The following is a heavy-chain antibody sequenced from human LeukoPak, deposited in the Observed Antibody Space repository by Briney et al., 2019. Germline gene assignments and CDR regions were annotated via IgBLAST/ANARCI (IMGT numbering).Heavy chain of an antibody. D-gene: IGHD6-13*01. CDR1: GFTFSSYA. CDR3: ARDPAGIAAAVFDY. J-gene: IGHJ4*02. Sequence: GGSLRLSCAASGFTFSSYAMHWVRQAPGKGLEWVAVISGDGSNIHYADSVKGRFTISRDNSKNTQYLQMNSLRAEDTAVYYCARDPAGIAAAVFDYWGQGTLVSVSA. V-gene: IGHV3-30*04. CDR2: ISGDGSNI.